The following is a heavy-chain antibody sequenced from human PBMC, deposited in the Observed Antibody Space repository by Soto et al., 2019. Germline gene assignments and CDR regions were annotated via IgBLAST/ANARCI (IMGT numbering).Heavy chain of an antibody. CDR1: SASFTVYY. CDR2: IYYSGST. D-gene: IGHD2-15*01. J-gene: IGHJ4*02. Sequence: SETLSLTCTVSSASFTVYYWSWIRQPPGKGLEWIGYIYYSGSTSYNPSLTSRVTLSADTSKNQFSLKLRSVTAADTAVYYCARDAGGPGDYWGQGVLVTVS. V-gene: IGHV4-59*01. CDR3: ARDAGGPGDY.